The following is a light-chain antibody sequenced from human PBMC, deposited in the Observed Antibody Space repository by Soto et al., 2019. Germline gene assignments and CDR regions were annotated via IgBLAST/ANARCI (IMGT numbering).Light chain of an antibody. CDR3: GQFVSSPPRT. Sequence: ELVLTQSPGTLSLSPGEKATLSCRASQSIGDTFLSWYQQKPGLAPRLLIYGVSNRATGIPERFSGSGSGTDFILTISRLEPEDFALYYCGQFVSSPPRTFGQGTKVDIK. CDR2: GVS. J-gene: IGKJ1*01. CDR1: QSIGDTF. V-gene: IGKV3-20*01.